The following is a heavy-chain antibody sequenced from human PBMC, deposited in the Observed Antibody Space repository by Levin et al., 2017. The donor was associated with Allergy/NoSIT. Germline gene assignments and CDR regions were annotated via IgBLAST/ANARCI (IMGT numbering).Heavy chain of an antibody. V-gene: IGHV3-74*01. CDR3: TRVRCRGDSCGDS. J-gene: IGHJ5*01. Sequence: ASETLSLTCAASGFTLNYYSMYWVRQAPGKGLVWVAGISSDGGTTTYADSVKGRFTISRDNVKSTLSLQMNSLRVEGTAVYYCTRVRCRGDSCGDSWGQGTLVTVSS. CDR2: ISSDGGTT. D-gene: IGHD2-15*01. CDR1: GFTLNYYS.